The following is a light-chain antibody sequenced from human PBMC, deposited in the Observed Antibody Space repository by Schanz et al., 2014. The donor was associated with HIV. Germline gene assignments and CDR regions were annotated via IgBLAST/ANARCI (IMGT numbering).Light chain of an antibody. V-gene: IGLV2-18*02. J-gene: IGLJ3*02. CDR2: DVT. Sequence: QSALNQPPSVSGSPGQSVTISCTGTSSDIGYYKRVSWYQQPPGTAPKLMIYDVTNRPSGVSNRFSGSKSGNTASLTVSGLQPEDEADYYCSSFAGSNIPWVFGGGTKLTVL. CDR1: SSDIGYYKR. CDR3: SSFAGSNIPWV.